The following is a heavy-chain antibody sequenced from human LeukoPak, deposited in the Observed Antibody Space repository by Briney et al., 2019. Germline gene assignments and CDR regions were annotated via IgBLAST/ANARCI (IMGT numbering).Heavy chain of an antibody. D-gene: IGHD3/OR15-3a*01. J-gene: IGHJ4*02. CDR3: TWTHFEY. CDR2: IKSKTDGDTT. CDR1: ELTLSVAY. V-gene: IGHV3-15*01. Sequence: PGGCLRLSCTDSELTLSVAYMNWVSQAPRKGLEWVGLIKSKTDGDTTHYAAPVRGRFTISRDDSQTTVHPQMTGLKNEDTAVYSCTWTHFEYWGQGTLVTVSS.